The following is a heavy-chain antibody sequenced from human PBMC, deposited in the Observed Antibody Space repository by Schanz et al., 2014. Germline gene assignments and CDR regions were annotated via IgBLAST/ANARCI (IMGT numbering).Heavy chain of an antibody. V-gene: IGHV3-43*01. Sequence: VQLVESGGVVVQPGGSLRLSCAASGLTFDDYTMHWVRQAPGKGLEWVSLITWDGGITYYADSLKGRFTISRDNSKNSLYLQMNSLRTEDTALYYCAKGAVEMSTGLGGSWGQGTLVTVSS. CDR2: ITWDGGIT. CDR1: GLTFDDYT. D-gene: IGHD3-16*01. J-gene: IGHJ5*02. CDR3: AKGAVEMSTGLGGS.